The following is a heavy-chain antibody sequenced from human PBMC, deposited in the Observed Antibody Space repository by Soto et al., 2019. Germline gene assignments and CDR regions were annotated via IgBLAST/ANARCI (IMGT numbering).Heavy chain of an antibody. CDR2: INPNSGGT. V-gene: IGHV1-2*04. CDR1: GYTFTGYY. CDR3: ARSKPVAEFDP. J-gene: IGHJ5*02. Sequence: WASVKVSCKASGYTFTGYYMHWVRQAPGQGLEWMGWINPNSGGTNYAQKFQGWVTMTRDTSISTAYMELSRLRSDDTAVYYCARSKPVAEFDPWGQGTLVTVSS.